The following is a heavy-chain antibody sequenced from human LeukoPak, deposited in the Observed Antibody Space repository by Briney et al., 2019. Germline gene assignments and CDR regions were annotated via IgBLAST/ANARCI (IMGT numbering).Heavy chain of an antibody. J-gene: IGHJ4*02. D-gene: IGHD1-26*01. CDR1: GFTFSSNW. Sequence: EGSLRLSRAASGFTFSSNWMHWVRQAPGKGLVWVSRINEDGSTTNYADSVKGRSTIFRDNAKNTLYLQMNSLRAEDTAVYYCVRDLGGRSGHWGQGTLVTVSS. CDR2: INEDGSTT. CDR3: VRDLGGRSGH. V-gene: IGHV3-74*01.